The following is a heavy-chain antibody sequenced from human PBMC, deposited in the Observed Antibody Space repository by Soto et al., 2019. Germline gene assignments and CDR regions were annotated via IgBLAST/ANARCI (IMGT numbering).Heavy chain of an antibody. D-gene: IGHD2-15*01. J-gene: IGHJ6*02. CDR1: GATFSSYA. CDR2: IIPIFGTA. Sequence: QVQLVQSGAEVKKPGSSVKVSCKASGATFSSYAISWVRQAPGQGLEWMGGIIPIFGTANYAQKFQGRVTITADESTSTGYMELSSLRSEDTAVYYCARDLNFYLSGGTHYYYYYGMDVWGQGTTVTVSS. V-gene: IGHV1-69*01. CDR3: ARDLNFYLSGGTHYYYYYGMDV.